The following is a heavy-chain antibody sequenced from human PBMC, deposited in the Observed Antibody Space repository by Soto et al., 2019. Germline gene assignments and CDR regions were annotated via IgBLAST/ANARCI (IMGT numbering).Heavy chain of an antibody. Sequence: AAVKVSCKASGYIFTDYYMHWVRQAPGQELGWMGRINPNSGGTNYAQKFQGRVTMTTDTSTSTAYTELSSLRSEDTAVYYCAREVIVVVTAKPKAAWFDPWGQGTLLTVSS. CDR2: INPNSGGT. J-gene: IGHJ5*02. CDR3: AREVIVVVTAKPKAAWFDP. V-gene: IGHV1-2*06. D-gene: IGHD2-2*01. CDR1: GYIFTDYY.